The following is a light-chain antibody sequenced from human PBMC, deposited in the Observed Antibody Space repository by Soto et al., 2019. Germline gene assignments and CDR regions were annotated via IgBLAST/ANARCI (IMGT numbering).Light chain of an antibody. CDR1: QVISNY. CDR3: QQYENLPYT. J-gene: IGKJ2*01. V-gene: IGKV1-33*01. Sequence: DIQMTQSASSLSASVGVRVTIACQASQVISNYLNWYQKKPGKAPKLLIYDIFTLDIGVPSRFSGSGFGTYFTFTIAGLEPEGIPTYYCQQYENLPYTFGQGGKLEI. CDR2: DIF.